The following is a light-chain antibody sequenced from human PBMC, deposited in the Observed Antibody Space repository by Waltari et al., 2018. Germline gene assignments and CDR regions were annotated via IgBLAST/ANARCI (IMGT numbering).Light chain of an antibody. CDR3: AAWDRSLRIVV. CDR2: GVI. Sequence: QSVLTQPPSASGTPGQRVTISCSGSSSNIGVSTVNWYQQFPGTAPKLLICGVIQRPPGVPDRFAGSKSGTSASLASSGLQSEDEADYFCAAWDRSLRIVVFGGGTKLTVL. J-gene: IGLJ2*01. V-gene: IGLV1-44*01. CDR1: SSNIGVST.